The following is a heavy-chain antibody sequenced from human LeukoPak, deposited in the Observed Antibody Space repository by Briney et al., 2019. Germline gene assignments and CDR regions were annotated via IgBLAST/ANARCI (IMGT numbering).Heavy chain of an antibody. D-gene: IGHD3-10*01. V-gene: IGHV4-4*07. CDR2: IYTSGST. CDR1: GGSISSYY. J-gene: IGHJ5*02. Sequence: SETLSLTCTVSGGSISSYYWSWIRQPAGKGLEWIGRIYTSGSTNYNPSLKSRVTMSVDTSKNQFSLKLSSVTAADTAVYYCARVAGSGSYAWFDPWGQGTPVTVSS. CDR3: ARVAGSGSYAWFDP.